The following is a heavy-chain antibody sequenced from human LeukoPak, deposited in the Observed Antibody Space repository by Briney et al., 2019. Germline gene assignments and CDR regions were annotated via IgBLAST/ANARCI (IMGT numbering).Heavy chain of an antibody. CDR2: ISGSGGST. V-gene: IGHV3-23*01. J-gene: IGHJ6*02. Sequence: GGSLRLSCAASGFTFSSYAMSWVRQAPGKGLEWVSAISGSGGSTYYADSVKGRFTISRDNSKNTLYLQMNSLRAEDTAVYYCARNPLDHYGMDVWGQGTTVTVSS. CDR3: ARNPLDHYGMDV. CDR1: GFTFSSYA.